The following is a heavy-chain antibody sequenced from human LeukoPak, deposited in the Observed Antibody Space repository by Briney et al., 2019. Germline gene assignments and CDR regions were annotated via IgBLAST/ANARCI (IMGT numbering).Heavy chain of an antibody. D-gene: IGHD2-15*01. CDR1: GGSISSYY. V-gene: IGHV4-59*01. J-gene: IGHJ3*02. Sequence: ETLSLTCTVSGGSISSYYWSWIRQPPGKGLEWIGYIYYSRSTNYNPSLKSRVTISVDTSKNQFSLKLSSVTAADTAVYYCARELGCSGGSCYSDGAFDIWGQGTMVTVSS. CDR3: ARELGCSGGSCYSDGAFDI. CDR2: IYYSRST.